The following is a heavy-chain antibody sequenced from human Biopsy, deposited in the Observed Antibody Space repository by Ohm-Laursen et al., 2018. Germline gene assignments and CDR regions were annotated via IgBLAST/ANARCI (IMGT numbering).Heavy chain of an antibody. CDR2: VYSSGDA. Sequence: GSLRLSCAASGFTVYNNYMTWVRHAPGKGLERVSLVYSSGDARYADSVKDRFTISRESSKNTLHLQMNSLRVEDTAVYYCARGPSGVATIGRGQGTLVTVSS. V-gene: IGHV3-66*01. CDR3: ARGPSGVATIG. J-gene: IGHJ4*02. D-gene: IGHD5-24*01. CDR1: GFTVYNNY.